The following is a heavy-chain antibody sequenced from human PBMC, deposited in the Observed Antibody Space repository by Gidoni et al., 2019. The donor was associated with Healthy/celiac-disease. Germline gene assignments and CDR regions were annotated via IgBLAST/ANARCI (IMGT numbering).Heavy chain of an antibody. CDR1: GGSISSYY. V-gene: IGHV4-4*07. CDR2: IYTSGST. Sequence: QVQLQESGPGLVKPSETLSLTCTVSGGSISSYYWSWIRQPAGKGLEWIGRIYTSGSTNYNPSLKSRVTMSVDTSKNQFSLKLSSVTAADTAVYYCARDRTSSGWYRTFDYWGQGTLVTVSS. D-gene: IGHD6-19*01. CDR3: ARDRTSSGWYRTFDY. J-gene: IGHJ4*02.